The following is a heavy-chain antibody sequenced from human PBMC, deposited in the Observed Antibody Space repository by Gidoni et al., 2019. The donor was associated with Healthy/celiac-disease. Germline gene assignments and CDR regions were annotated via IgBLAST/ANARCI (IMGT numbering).Heavy chain of an antibody. J-gene: IGHJ6*04. D-gene: IGHD4-17*01. CDR1: GFTFSSYA. CDR2: ISYDGSNK. V-gene: IGHV3-30-3*01. CDR3: ARGGYGDSEPYYYGMDV. Sequence: QVQLVESGGGVVQPGRSLRLSCADSGFTFSSYAMHWVRQAPGKGLEWVAVISYDGSNKYYADSVKGRFTISRDNSKNTLYLQMNSLRAEDTAVYYCARGGYGDSEPYYYGMDVWGKGTTVTVSS.